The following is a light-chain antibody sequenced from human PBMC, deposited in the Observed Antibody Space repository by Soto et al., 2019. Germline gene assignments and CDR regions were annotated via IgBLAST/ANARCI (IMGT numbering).Light chain of an antibody. CDR3: QQYASYPYT. CDR1: QSIQTW. V-gene: IGKV1-5*01. J-gene: IGKJ2*01. Sequence: DIQMTQSPSTLSASVGDRVTISCRAMQSIQTWLAWYPQKPGKAPNLLIFDASDLAVGVSSRCSGSGSGAEFTLTISNLQAYDFATYYCQQYASYPYTFGRGTRLEIK. CDR2: DAS.